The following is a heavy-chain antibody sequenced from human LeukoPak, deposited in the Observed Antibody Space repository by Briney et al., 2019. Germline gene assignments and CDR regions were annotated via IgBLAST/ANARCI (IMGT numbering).Heavy chain of an antibody. CDR2: IYYSGST. CDR3: ARESGGLFDY. J-gene: IGHJ4*02. Sequence: KSSETLSLTCTVSGGSISSYYWSWIRQPPGKGLEWIGYIYYSGSTNYNPSLKSRVTISVDTSKNQFSLKLSSVTAADTAVYYCARESGGLFDYWGQGTLVTVSS. CDR1: GGSISSYY. D-gene: IGHD4-23*01. V-gene: IGHV4-59*01.